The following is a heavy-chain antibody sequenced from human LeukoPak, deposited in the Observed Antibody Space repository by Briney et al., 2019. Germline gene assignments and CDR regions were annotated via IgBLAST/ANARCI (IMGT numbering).Heavy chain of an antibody. CDR2: INHSGST. D-gene: IGHD4-17*01. J-gene: IGHJ4*02. CDR3: EHSLTVTKALDY. V-gene: IGHV4-34*01. CDR1: GGPFSGYY. Sequence: SETLSLTCAVYGGPFSGYYWSWIRQPPGKGLEWIGEINHSGSTNYNPSLKSRVTISVDTSKNQFSLKLSSVTAADTAVYYCEHSLTVTKALDYWGQGTLVTVSS.